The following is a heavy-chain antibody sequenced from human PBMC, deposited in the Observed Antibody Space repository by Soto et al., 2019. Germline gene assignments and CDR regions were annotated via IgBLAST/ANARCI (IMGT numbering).Heavy chain of an antibody. J-gene: IGHJ2*01. CDR2: LNIAGSI. CDR3: ARDRGEYNSSWFLYFSH. V-gene: IGHV4-4*07. D-gene: IGHD6-13*01. Sequence: QLQESGPGLVKPSETLSLTCSVSGASISSYNWNWVRQPAGKGPEWVGRLNIAGSINYNPSLKTRITMSMDTSKNQISLHLRSVTAADTAIYYCARDRGEYNSSWFLYFSHWGHGTLVTVSS. CDR1: GASISSYN.